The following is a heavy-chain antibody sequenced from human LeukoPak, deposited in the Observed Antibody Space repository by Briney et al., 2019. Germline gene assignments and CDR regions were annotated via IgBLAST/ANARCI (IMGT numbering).Heavy chain of an antibody. Sequence: GRSLRLSCIASGVILGGRTYCWVRQSPDKGLEWVALIGSDGSKKYYADSVQGRFTVSRENSKNTLFLQMNTLRADDTAVYFGARQMTPTRLFDSWGQGTLVTVSS. V-gene: IGHV3-30*04. J-gene: IGHJ4*02. CDR3: ARQMTPTRLFDS. CDR2: IGSDGSKK. CDR1: GVILGGRT. D-gene: IGHD5-12*01.